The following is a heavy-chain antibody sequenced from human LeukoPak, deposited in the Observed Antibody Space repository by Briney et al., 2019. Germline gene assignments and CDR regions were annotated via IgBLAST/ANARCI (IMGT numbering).Heavy chain of an antibody. CDR2: IYPDDSDT. J-gene: IGHJ1*01. V-gene: IGHV5-51*01. Sequence: GESLKISCKGSGYSFTTYWIGWVRQMPGKGLEWMGIIYPDDSDTRYSPSFQGQVTISADKSISTAYLQWSSLKASDTAMYYCAGAGIAVAGNAEYFQHWGQGTLVTVSS. D-gene: IGHD6-19*01. CDR1: GYSFTTYW. CDR3: AGAGIAVAGNAEYFQH.